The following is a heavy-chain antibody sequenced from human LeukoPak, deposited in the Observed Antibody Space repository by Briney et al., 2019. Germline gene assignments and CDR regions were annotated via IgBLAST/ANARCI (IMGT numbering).Heavy chain of an antibody. Sequence: SETLSLTCAVYGGSFSGYYWSWIRQPPGKGLEWIGEINHSGSTNYNPSLKSRVTISVDTSKNQFSLKLSSVTAADTAVYYCASVGIHFATPVDYWGQGTLVTVSS. V-gene: IGHV4-34*01. CDR2: INHSGST. CDR1: GGSFSGYY. D-gene: IGHD1-26*01. J-gene: IGHJ4*02. CDR3: ASVGIHFATPVDY.